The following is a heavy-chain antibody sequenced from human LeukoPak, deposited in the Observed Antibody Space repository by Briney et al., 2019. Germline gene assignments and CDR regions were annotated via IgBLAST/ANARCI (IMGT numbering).Heavy chain of an antibody. CDR3: ARLGSLYYYGSGSYYNPFDY. CDR2: IYPGDSDT. CDR1: GYSFTSYW. D-gene: IGHD3-10*01. V-gene: IGHV5-51*01. J-gene: IGHJ4*02. Sequence: GESLKISCKGSGYSFTSYWIGWVRQLLGKGLEWMGIIYPGDSDTRYSPSFQGQVTISADKSISTAYLQWSSLKASDTAMYYCARLGSLYYYGSGSYYNPFDYWGQGTLVTVSS.